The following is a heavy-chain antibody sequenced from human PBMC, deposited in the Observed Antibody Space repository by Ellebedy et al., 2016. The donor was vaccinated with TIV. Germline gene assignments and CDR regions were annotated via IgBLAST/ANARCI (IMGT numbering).Heavy chain of an antibody. Sequence: MPSETLSLTCTVSGGSISSYYWSWIRQPPGKGLEWIGYIYYSGSTNYNPSLKSRVTISVDTSKNQFSLKLSSVTAADTAVYYCARRTSQRRYFDYWGQGTLVTVSS. J-gene: IGHJ4*02. D-gene: IGHD3-9*01. CDR1: GGSISSYY. V-gene: IGHV4-59*08. CDR3: ARRTSQRRYFDY. CDR2: IYYSGST.